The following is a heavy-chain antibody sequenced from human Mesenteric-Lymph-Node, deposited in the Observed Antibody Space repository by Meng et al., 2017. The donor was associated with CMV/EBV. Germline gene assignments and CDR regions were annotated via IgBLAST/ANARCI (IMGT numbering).Heavy chain of an antibody. D-gene: IGHD6-13*01. CDR1: GFSFANYA. CDR2: IYGGGTTT. J-gene: IGHJ4*02. Sequence: ETLSLTCAASGFSFANYAMSWVRQAPGKGLEWVSVIYGGGTTTYYADSVKGRFTISRDNSKNTLYLQMNSLRAEDTAVYYCAKGGGSWEGSSWYYFDYWGQGALVTVSS. V-gene: IGHV3-23*03. CDR3: AKGGGSWEGSSWYYFDY.